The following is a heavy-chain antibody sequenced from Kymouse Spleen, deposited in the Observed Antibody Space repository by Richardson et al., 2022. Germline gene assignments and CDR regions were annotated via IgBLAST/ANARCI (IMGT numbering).Heavy chain of an antibody. D-gene: IGHD3-3*01. CDR3: ARMGITIFGVAPNGMDV. J-gene: IGHJ6*02. V-gene: IGHV4-34*01. Sequence: QVQLQQWGAGLLKPSETLSLTCAVYGGSFSGYYWSWIRQPPGKGLEWIGEINHSGSTNYNPSLKSRVTISVDTSKNQFSLKLSSVTAADTAVYYCARMGITIFGVAPNGMDVWGQGTTVTVSS. CDR2: INHSGST. CDR1: GGSFSGYY.